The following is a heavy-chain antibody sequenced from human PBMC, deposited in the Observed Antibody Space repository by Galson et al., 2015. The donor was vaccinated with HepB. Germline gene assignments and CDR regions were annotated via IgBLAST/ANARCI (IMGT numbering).Heavy chain of an antibody. J-gene: IGHJ4*02. CDR3: AKYPPVERYTSIWYADS. CDR2: INGRGSST. CDR1: GFTFRDYA. Sequence: SLRLSCAASGFTFRDYAMSWVRQAPGKGLEWISSINGRGSSTYYADSVKGRFTISKDISSNTLYLQMNSLRAEDTALYYCAKYPPVERYTSIWYADSWGQGTLVTVSS. D-gene: IGHD6-13*01. V-gene: IGHV3-23*01.